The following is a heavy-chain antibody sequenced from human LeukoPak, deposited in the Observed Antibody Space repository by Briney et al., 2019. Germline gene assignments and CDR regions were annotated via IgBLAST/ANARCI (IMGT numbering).Heavy chain of an antibody. J-gene: IGHJ4*02. CDR1: GGSISSYY. D-gene: IGHD2-15*01. CDR3: ARETDCSGGSCYSR. Sequence: SETLSLTCTVSGGSISSYYWSWIRQPAGKGLEWIGRIYTSGSTNYNPSLKGRVTMSVDTSKNQFSLKLSSVTAADTAVYYCARETDCSGGSCYSRWGQGTLVTVSS. V-gene: IGHV4-4*07. CDR2: IYTSGST.